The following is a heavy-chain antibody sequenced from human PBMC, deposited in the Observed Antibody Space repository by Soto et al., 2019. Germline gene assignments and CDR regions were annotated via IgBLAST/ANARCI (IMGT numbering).Heavy chain of an antibody. CDR2: INPSSGTT. Sequence: ASVKVSCKASGYTFTSYYMHWVRQAPGQGLEWMGIINPSSGTTTYTQKLQGRVTMTRDTSTSTVYMELSSLRSEDTAVYFCVRDRPWGWLQSILYYYYGMDVWGQGTTVTVSS. J-gene: IGHJ6*02. D-gene: IGHD5-12*01. V-gene: IGHV1-46*03. CDR1: GYTFTSYY. CDR3: VRDRPWGWLQSILYYYYGMDV.